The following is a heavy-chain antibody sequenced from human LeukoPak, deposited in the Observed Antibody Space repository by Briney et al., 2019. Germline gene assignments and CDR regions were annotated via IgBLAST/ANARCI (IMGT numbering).Heavy chain of an antibody. CDR1: GYTFTSYG. J-gene: IGHJ6*03. V-gene: IGHV1-69*06. Sequence: GASVKVSCKASGYTFTSYGISWVRQAPGQGLEWMGGIIPIFGTANYAQKFQGRVTITADKSTSTAYMELSSLRSEDTAVYYCARAVGRYYYYYMDVWGKGTTVTVSS. CDR2: IIPIFGTA. D-gene: IGHD2-2*01. CDR3: ARAVGRYYYYYMDV.